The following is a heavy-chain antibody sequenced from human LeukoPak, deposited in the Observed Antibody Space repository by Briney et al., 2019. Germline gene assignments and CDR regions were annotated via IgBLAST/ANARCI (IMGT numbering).Heavy chain of an antibody. CDR1: GGSFSGYY. Sequence: SETLSLTCAVYGGSFSGYYWSWIRQPPGKGLEWIGEINHSGSTNYNPSLKSRVTISVDTSKNQFSLKLSSVTAADTAVYYCARRGGWLAPFDYWGQGTLVTVPS. CDR3: ARRGGWLAPFDY. CDR2: INHSGST. V-gene: IGHV4-34*01. D-gene: IGHD6-19*01. J-gene: IGHJ4*02.